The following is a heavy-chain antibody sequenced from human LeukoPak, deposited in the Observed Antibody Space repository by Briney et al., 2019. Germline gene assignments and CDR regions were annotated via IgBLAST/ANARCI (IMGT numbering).Heavy chain of an antibody. CDR2: ISASGNT. CDR3: ARLIPGTTGLRKNYFDY. CDR1: GDSISSSY. Sequence: SETLSLTCTVSGDSISSSYWNWIRQTPGKGLEWFGYISASGNTNYNPSLKSRIIISVDMPKNQFSLKLSSVTAADTAVYYCARLIPGTTGLRKNYFDYWGQGTLVTVSS. D-gene: IGHD1-20*01. J-gene: IGHJ4*02. V-gene: IGHV4-4*09.